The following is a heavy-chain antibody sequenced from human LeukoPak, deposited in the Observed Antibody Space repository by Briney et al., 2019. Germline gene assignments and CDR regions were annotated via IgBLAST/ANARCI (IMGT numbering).Heavy chain of an antibody. J-gene: IGHJ4*02. CDR3: AGRRGGSFLY. CDR2: ISSSSSYI. D-gene: IGHD1-26*01. V-gene: IGHV3-21*01. Sequence: GGSLRLSCAASGFTFGSYSMNWVRQAPGKGLEWVSSISSSSSYIYYADSVKGRFTISRDNAKNSLYLQMNSLRAEDTAVYYCAGRRGGSFLYWGQGTLVTVSS. CDR1: GFTFGSYS.